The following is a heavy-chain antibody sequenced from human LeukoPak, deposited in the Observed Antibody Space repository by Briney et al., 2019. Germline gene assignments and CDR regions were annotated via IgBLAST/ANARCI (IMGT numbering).Heavy chain of an antibody. CDR2: ISGSGGST. CDR1: GFTFSSYA. CDR3: AAGEYYYDSSGYYGY. D-gene: IGHD3-22*01. Sequence: TGGSLRLSCAASGFTFSSYAMSWVRQAPGKGLEWVSAISGSGGSTYYADSVKGRFTISRDNSKNTLYLQMNSLRAEGTAVYYCAAGEYYYDSSGYYGYWGQGTLVTVSS. V-gene: IGHV3-23*01. J-gene: IGHJ4*02.